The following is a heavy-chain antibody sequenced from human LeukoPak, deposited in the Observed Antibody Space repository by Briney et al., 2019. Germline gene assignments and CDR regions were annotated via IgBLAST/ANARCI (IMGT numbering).Heavy chain of an antibody. D-gene: IGHD6-19*01. Sequence: GGSLRLSCAASGFTFSSYGMHWVRQAPGKGLEWVAVISYDGSNKYYADSVKGRFTISRDNSKKTVHLQMNSLRAEDTAVYYCAKTRGIAVAGTSGWFDPWGQGTLVTVSS. J-gene: IGHJ5*02. V-gene: IGHV3-30*18. CDR3: AKTRGIAVAGTSGWFDP. CDR2: ISYDGSNK. CDR1: GFTFSSYG.